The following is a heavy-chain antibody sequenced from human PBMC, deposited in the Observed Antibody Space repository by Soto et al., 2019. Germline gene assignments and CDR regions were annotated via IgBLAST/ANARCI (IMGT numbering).Heavy chain of an antibody. CDR2: IKQDGSEK. CDR3: ASHLGWYNWNVGGDSFDI. Sequence: GGSLRLSCAASGFTFSSYWMSWVRQAPGKGLEWVANIKQDGSEKYYVDSVKGRFTISRDNAKNSLYLQMNSLRAEDTAVYYCASHLGWYNWNVGGDSFDIWGQGTMVTVSS. V-gene: IGHV3-7*03. CDR1: GFTFSSYW. D-gene: IGHD1-1*01. J-gene: IGHJ3*02.